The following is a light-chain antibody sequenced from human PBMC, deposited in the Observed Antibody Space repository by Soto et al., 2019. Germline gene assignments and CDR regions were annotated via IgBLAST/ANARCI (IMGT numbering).Light chain of an antibody. CDR3: QHYNSYSNT. Sequence: DIQMTQSPSTLSASVGDRVTITCRASQSISTWLAWYQQKPGRAPKLLIYDASSLESGVPSRFSGSGSGTEFTLTISSLQPDDVATYYCQHYNSYSNTFGQVTKLEIK. V-gene: IGKV1-5*01. CDR1: QSISTW. J-gene: IGKJ2*01. CDR2: DAS.